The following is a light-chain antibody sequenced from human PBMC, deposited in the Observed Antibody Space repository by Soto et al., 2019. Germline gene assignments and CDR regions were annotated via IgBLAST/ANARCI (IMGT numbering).Light chain of an antibody. CDR1: SSDVGNYNY. V-gene: IGLV2-14*01. J-gene: IGLJ1*01. CDR3: CSLTTSHTYV. Sequence: QAAVSQPAAVSGCAGQSITISCTGTSSDVGNYNYVSWYQQYPGRVPKLLIYMVSNRPSGVSNRFSGSKSGNTASLTISGLQADDEADYYCCSLTTSHTYVFGSGNKVNVL. CDR2: MVS.